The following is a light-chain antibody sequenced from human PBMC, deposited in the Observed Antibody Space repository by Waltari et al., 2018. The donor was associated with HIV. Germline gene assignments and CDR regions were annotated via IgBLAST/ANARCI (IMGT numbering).Light chain of an antibody. J-gene: IGLJ3*02. CDR2: EVS. Sequence: QSALTQPPSASGSPGPSVTIPCTGTSSDIGGYNYVSWYQQHPGKAPNLMIYEVSKRPSGVPDLFSGSKSGNTASLTVSGLQAEDEADYYCSSFAGSNNLGVFGGGTKLTVL. V-gene: IGLV2-8*01. CDR3: SSFAGSNNLGV. CDR1: SSDIGGYNY.